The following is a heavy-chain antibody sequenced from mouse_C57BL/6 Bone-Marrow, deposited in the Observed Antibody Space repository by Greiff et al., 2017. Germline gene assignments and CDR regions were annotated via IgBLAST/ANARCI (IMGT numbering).Heavy chain of an antibody. Sequence: VQLQQSGPELVKPGASVKISCKASGYTFTDYYMNWVKQSHGKSLEWIGDINPNNGGTSYNQKFKGKATLTVEKSSSTAYMELRSLTSEDSAVYYCARRYSNYVDYWGQGTTLTVSS. D-gene: IGHD2-5*01. V-gene: IGHV1-26*01. CDR3: ARRYSNYVDY. J-gene: IGHJ2*01. CDR1: GYTFTDYY. CDR2: INPNNGGT.